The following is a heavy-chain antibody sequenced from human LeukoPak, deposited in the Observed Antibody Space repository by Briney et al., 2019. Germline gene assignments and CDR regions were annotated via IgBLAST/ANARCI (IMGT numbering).Heavy chain of an antibody. J-gene: IGHJ5*02. CDR2: IIPIFGTA. CDR1: GGTFSSYA. V-gene: IGHV1-69*13. CDR3: AREGNTSPHFDP. Sequence: GASVKVSCKASGGTFSSYAISWVRQAPGQGLEWMGGIIPIFGTANYTQKFQGRVTITADESTSTAYMELSSLRSEDTAVYYCAREGNTSPHFDPWGQGTLVTVSS. D-gene: IGHD2-2*02.